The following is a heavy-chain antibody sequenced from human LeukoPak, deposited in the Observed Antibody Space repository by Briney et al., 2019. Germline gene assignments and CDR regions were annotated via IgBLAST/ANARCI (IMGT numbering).Heavy chain of an antibody. J-gene: IGHJ4*02. CDR2: IYHSGST. CDR3: ARGKSRGSHIDY. Sequence: SETLSLTCTVSGYSISSGYYWGWIRQPPGRGLEWIGGIYHSGSTYYNPSLKSRVTISVDTSKNQFSLKLRSVTAADTAVYYCARGKSRGSHIDYWGQGTLVTVSS. CDR1: GYSISSGYY. D-gene: IGHD1-26*01. V-gene: IGHV4-38-2*02.